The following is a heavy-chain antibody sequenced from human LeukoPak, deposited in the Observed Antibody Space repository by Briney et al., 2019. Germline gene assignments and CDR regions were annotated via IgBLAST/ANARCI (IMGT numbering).Heavy chain of an antibody. Sequence: ASVKVSCRASGYTFTDYYIHWARQAPGQGLEWMEWINPDNGGTNYAQKFQGRVTMTRDTSIRTVYMDLSRLRSDDTAVFYCTREARVGNWFDPWGQGTQVTVSS. CDR1: GYTFTDYY. CDR2: INPDNGGT. D-gene: IGHD2-2*01. J-gene: IGHJ5*02. V-gene: IGHV1-2*02. CDR3: TREARVGNWFDP.